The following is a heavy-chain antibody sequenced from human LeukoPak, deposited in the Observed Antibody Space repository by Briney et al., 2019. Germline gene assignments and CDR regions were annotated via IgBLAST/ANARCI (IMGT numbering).Heavy chain of an antibody. Sequence: GASVKVSCKASGYTFTGYYMHWVRQAPGQGLEWMGWINPNSGGTNYAQKFQGRVTMTRDTSISTAYMELSRLRPDDTAVYYCARTSLLRIAAAVTFDPWGQGTLVTVSS. J-gene: IGHJ5*02. CDR2: INPNSGGT. V-gene: IGHV1-2*02. CDR3: ARTSLLRIAAAVTFDP. D-gene: IGHD6-13*01. CDR1: GYTFTGYY.